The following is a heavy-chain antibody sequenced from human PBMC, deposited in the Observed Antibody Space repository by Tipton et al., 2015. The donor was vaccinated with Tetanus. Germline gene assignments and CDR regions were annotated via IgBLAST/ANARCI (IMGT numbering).Heavy chain of an antibody. J-gene: IGHJ4*02. V-gene: IGHV3-30*03. CDR3: ARGSGAMDS. CDR2: ISYDGSSK. D-gene: IGHD7-27*01. CDR1: GFTFSSYW. Sequence: SLRLSCAASGFTFSSYWMSWVCQAPGKGLQWVAVISYDGSSKHYSDSVKGRFTISRDNVKNLLSLQMTSLRDEDTAVYFCARGSGAMDSWGQGTLVTVSS.